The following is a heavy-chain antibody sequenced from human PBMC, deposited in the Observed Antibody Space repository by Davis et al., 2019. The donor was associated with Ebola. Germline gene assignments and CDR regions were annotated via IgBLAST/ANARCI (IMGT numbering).Heavy chain of an antibody. CDR2: IYYSGST. CDR1: GGSISSSSYY. D-gene: IGHD3-9*01. J-gene: IGHJ6*04. V-gene: IGHV4-39*02. Sequence: SETLSLTCTVSGGSISSSSYYWGWIRQPPGKGLEWIGSIYYSGSTYYNPSLKSRVTISVDTSKNQFSLKLSSLTAADTAVYYCAREELLTGPGILYYYGMDVWGKGTTVTVSS. CDR3: AREELLTGPGILYYYGMDV.